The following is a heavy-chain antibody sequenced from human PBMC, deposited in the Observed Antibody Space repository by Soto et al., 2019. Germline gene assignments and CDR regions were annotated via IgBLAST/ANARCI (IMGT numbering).Heavy chain of an antibody. J-gene: IGHJ6*02. D-gene: IGHD4-4*01. CDR3: ARQTTVNYYYYYGMDV. Sequence: ASVKVCCKASGYTFTSYAMHWVRQAPGQRLEWMGWINAGNGNTKYSQKFQGRVTITRDTSASTAYMELSSLRSEDTAVYYCARQTTVNYYYYYGMDVWGQGITVTVSS. CDR2: INAGNGNT. V-gene: IGHV1-3*01. CDR1: GYTFTSYA.